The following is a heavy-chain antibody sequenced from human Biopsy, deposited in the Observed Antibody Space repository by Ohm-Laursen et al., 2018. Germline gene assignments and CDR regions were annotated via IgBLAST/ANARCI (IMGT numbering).Heavy chain of an antibody. Sequence: SQTLSLTCTVSGASIGSNDYYWTWIRQRPGKGLEWAGHISYSGSTYYNPSLKSRVTISVDTSKNQFSLNLNSVTAADTAMYFCARGRSDYPPTFWGQGTLVTVSS. V-gene: IGHV4-31*03. D-gene: IGHD4-17*01. J-gene: IGHJ3*01. CDR1: GASIGSNDYY. CDR3: ARGRSDYPPTF. CDR2: ISYSGST.